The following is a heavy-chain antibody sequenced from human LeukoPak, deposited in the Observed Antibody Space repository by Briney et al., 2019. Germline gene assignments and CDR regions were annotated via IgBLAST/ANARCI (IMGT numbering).Heavy chain of an antibody. CDR1: GYSFTNYW. D-gene: IGHD6-19*01. CDR2: IDPSDSYT. Sequence: GESLKISCKGSGYSFTNYWISWVRQMPGKGLEWMGRIDPSDSYTNYSPSFQGHVTISADKSISTAYLQWSSLKASDTAMYYCARQSGIAVAGSFVDAFDIWGQGTMVTVSS. CDR3: ARQSGIAVAGSFVDAFDI. V-gene: IGHV5-10-1*01. J-gene: IGHJ3*02.